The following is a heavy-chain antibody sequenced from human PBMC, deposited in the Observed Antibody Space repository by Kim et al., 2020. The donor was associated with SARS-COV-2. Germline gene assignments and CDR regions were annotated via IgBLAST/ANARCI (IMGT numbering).Heavy chain of an antibody. CDR1: GYTLTELS. D-gene: IGHD2-2*01. V-gene: IGHV1-24*01. J-gene: IGHJ6*02. CDR3: ATPSRYCSSTSCYHIGRSYYYYGMDV. CDR2: FDPEDGET. Sequence: ASVKVSCKVSGYTLTELSMHWVRQAPGKGLEWMGGFDPEDGETIYAQKFQGRVTMTEDTSTDTAYMELSSLRSEDTAVYYCATPSRYCSSTSCYHIGRSYYYYGMDVWGQGTTVTVSS.